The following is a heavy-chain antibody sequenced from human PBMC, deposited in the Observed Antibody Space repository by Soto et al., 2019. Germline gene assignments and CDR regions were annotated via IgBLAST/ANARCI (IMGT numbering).Heavy chain of an antibody. J-gene: IGHJ5*02. Sequence: SVKVSCKASGCTFSSYAISWVRQAPGQGLEWMGGIIPIFGTANYAQKFQGRVTITADESTSTAYMELSSLRSEDTAVYYCARSYSSGWYWFDPWGQGTLVTVSS. D-gene: IGHD6-19*01. V-gene: IGHV1-69*13. CDR2: IIPIFGTA. CDR1: GCTFSSYA. CDR3: ARSYSSGWYWFDP.